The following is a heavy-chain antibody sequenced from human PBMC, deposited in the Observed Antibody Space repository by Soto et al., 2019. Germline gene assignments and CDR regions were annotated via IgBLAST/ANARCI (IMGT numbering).Heavy chain of an antibody. D-gene: IGHD6-6*01. CDR1: GGTFANFI. V-gene: IGHV1-69*01. CDR2: IVPMFGTA. CDR3: ARNGTYSSSLSQYSGMDV. Sequence: QVQLVQSGAEVKEPGSSVKVSCKASGGTFANFIMNWVRQTPGQGLEWMGGIVPMFGTATYAEKFKGRVTISATESTGTAYMELTSLISEDTAVYYCARNGTYSSSLSQYSGMDVWGQGTTVTVS. J-gene: IGHJ6*02.